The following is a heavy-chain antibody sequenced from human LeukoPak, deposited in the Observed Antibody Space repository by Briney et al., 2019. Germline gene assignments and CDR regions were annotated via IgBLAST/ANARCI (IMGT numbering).Heavy chain of an antibody. V-gene: IGHV4-59*11. CDR1: GGSISSHY. Sequence: SETLSLTCTVSGGSISSHYWSWIRQPPGKGLEWIGYIYYSGSTNYNPSLKSQVTISVDTSKNQFSLKLSSVTAADTAVYYCARDRRAYGGEHYFDYWGQGTLVTVSS. D-gene: IGHD4-23*01. CDR3: ARDRRAYGGEHYFDY. J-gene: IGHJ4*02. CDR2: IYYSGST.